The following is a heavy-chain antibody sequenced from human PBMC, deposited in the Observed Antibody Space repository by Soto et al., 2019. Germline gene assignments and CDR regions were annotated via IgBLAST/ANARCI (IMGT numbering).Heavy chain of an antibody. CDR2: ISGSGGST. CDR3: AKDRSVTTVDY. CDR1: GFNYRSYA. J-gene: IGHJ4*02. D-gene: IGHD4-17*01. Sequence: GGSQILSCAASGFNYRSYAMSWVRQAPGKGLEWVSAISGSGGSTYYADSVKGRFTISRDNSKNTLYLQMNSLRAEDTAVYYCAKDRSVTTVDYWGQGTLVTVSS. V-gene: IGHV3-23*01.